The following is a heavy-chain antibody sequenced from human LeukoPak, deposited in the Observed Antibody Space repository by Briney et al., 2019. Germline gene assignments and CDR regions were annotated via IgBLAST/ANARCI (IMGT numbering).Heavy chain of an antibody. Sequence: PGGSLRLSCAASGFTFSSYSMNWVRQAPGKGLEWASSISSSSSYIYYADSVKGRFTISRDNAKNSLYLQMNSLRAEDTAVYYCARGPNSNWSGLDFWGQGTLLTVSS. CDR3: ARGPNSNWSGLDF. V-gene: IGHV3-21*01. D-gene: IGHD6-6*01. CDR1: GFTFSSYS. CDR2: ISSSSSYI. J-gene: IGHJ4*02.